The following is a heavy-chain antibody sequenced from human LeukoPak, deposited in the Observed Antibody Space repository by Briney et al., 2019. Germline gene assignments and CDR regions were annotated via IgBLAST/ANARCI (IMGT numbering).Heavy chain of an antibody. Sequence: GASVKVSCKASGGTFSSYAISWVRQAPGQGLEWMGGIIPIFGTANYAQKFQGRVTITTDESTSTAYMELSSLRSEDTAVYYCAREVTFTIFGVVKASNFDYWGQGTLVTVSS. D-gene: IGHD3-3*01. V-gene: IGHV1-69*05. CDR1: GGTFSSYA. CDR2: IIPIFGTA. J-gene: IGHJ4*02. CDR3: AREVTFTIFGVVKASNFDY.